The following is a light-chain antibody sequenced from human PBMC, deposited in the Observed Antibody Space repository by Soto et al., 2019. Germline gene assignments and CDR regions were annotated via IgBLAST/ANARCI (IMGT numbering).Light chain of an antibody. J-gene: IGKJ1*01. V-gene: IGKV3-20*01. CDR1: QSVSRNY. Sequence: EIVLTQSPGTLSLSPGERATLSCRASQSVSRNYLAWYQQKPGQAPRLLIYAATSRITGIPDRFSASGSGTDFTLTISRLEPEGFAGYHCQQYGSPPRTFGQGTKVEVK. CDR2: AAT. CDR3: QQYGSPPRT.